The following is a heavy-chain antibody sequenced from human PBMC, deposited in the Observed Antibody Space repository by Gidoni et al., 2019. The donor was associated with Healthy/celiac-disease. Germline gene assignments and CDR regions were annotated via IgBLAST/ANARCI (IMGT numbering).Heavy chain of an antibody. V-gene: IGHV3-23*01. Sequence: EVQLLESGGGLVQPGGSLRLSCAGSGLPFSSYAMSWVRQAPGKGLEWVSAISGSGGSTYYADSVKGRFTISRDNSKNTLYLQMNSLRAEDTAVYYCAKDWKEVDTAMVMFDYWGQGTLVTVSS. J-gene: IGHJ4*02. CDR2: ISGSGGST. CDR3: AKDWKEVDTAMVMFDY. CDR1: GLPFSSYA. D-gene: IGHD5-18*01.